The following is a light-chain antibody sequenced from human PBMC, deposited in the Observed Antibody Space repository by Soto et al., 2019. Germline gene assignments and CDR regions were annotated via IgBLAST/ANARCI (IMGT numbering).Light chain of an antibody. CDR2: DAS. Sequence: DIQMTQSPSSLSASVGDRVTITCRASQGISNYLAWYQQKPGKVPKLLIYDASSLEGGVPSRFSGSGSGTEFTLTISSLQPDDFATYYCQQYNSYSGFGQGTKVDIK. CDR3: QQYNSYSG. J-gene: IGKJ1*01. V-gene: IGKV1-5*01. CDR1: QGISNY.